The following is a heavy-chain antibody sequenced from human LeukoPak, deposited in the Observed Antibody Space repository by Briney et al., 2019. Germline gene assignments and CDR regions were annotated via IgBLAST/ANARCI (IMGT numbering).Heavy chain of an antibody. Sequence: PGGSLRLSCAASGFTFSSYAMSWVRQAPGKGLEWVSTISIGGNSTYYTDSVKGRFTISRDNSKNTLYLQMNNLRAEDTALHYCAKRWGSSWSTFDYWGQGTLVTVSS. CDR1: GFTFSSYA. J-gene: IGHJ4*02. CDR3: AKRWGSSWSTFDY. D-gene: IGHD6-13*01. CDR2: ISIGGNST. V-gene: IGHV3-23*01.